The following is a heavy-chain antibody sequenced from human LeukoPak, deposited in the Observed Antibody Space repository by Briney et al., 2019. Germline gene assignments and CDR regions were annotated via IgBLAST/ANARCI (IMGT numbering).Heavy chain of an antibody. Sequence: GGSLRLSCAASGFTFSSYSMNWVRQAPGKGLEWVSSISSSSSYIYYADSVKGRFTISRDNAKNSLYLQMNSLRVEDTAVYYCANYYNSGPQGDYWGQGILVTVSS. D-gene: IGHD3-10*01. CDR2: ISSSSSYI. J-gene: IGHJ4*02. CDR1: GFTFSSYS. CDR3: ANYYNSGPQGDY. V-gene: IGHV3-21*01.